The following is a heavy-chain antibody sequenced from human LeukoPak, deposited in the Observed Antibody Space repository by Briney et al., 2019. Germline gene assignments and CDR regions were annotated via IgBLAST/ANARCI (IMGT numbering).Heavy chain of an antibody. CDR1: GGSISSYN. Sequence: SETLSLTCTVSGGSISSYNWGWIRQPPGKGLDWSGSIYYSGSTYYNPSLKSRVTISVDTSKTKISPKRSVASAADTAVYYCARGDTAGGGGSYEFFDYWGQGTLVTVSS. J-gene: IGHJ4*02. V-gene: IGHV4-39*07. CDR3: ARGDTAGGGGSYEFFDY. D-gene: IGHD1-26*01. CDR2: IYYSGST.